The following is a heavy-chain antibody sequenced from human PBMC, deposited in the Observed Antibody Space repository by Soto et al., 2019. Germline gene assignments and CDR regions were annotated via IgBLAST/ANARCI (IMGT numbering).Heavy chain of an antibody. J-gene: IGHJ5*02. V-gene: IGHV3-7*01. Sequence: GGSLRLSCAASGFTFSSYWMSWVRQAPGKGLEWVANIKKDGSEKYYVDSVKGRFTISRDNAKNSMYLQMNSLRAEDTAVYYCARAFVPFPIWFDPWGQGTMVTVSS. CDR2: IKKDGSEK. D-gene: IGHD2-2*01. CDR1: GFTFSSYW. CDR3: ARAFVPFPIWFDP.